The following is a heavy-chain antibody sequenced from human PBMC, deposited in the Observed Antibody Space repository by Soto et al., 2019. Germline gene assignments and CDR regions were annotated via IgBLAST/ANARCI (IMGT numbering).Heavy chain of an antibody. CDR2: ISGSGGST. CDR3: ARDRIAVAGNPEYFQH. V-gene: IGHV3-23*01. D-gene: IGHD6-19*01. J-gene: IGHJ1*01. CDR1: GLTFSSYA. Sequence: GGSLRLSCAASGLTFSSYAMSWVRQAPGKGLEWVSAISGSGGSTYYADSVKGRFTISRDNSKNTLYLQMNSLRAEDTAVYYCARDRIAVAGNPEYFQHWGQGTLVTVSS.